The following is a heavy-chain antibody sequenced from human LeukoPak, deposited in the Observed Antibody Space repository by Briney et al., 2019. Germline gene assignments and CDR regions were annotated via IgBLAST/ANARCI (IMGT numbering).Heavy chain of an antibody. V-gene: IGHV3-23*01. CDR3: AKDTSIGRYCTNGVCSPFDY. CDR2: ISDSGGST. D-gene: IGHD2-8*01. J-gene: IGHJ4*02. CDR1: GFTFSSYA. Sequence: GGSLRLSCAASGFTFSSYAMSWVRQAPGKGLEWVSAISDSGGSTYDADSVKGRFTISRDNSKNTLYLQMNSLRAEDTAVYYCAKDTSIGRYCTNGVCSPFDYWDQGTLVTVSS.